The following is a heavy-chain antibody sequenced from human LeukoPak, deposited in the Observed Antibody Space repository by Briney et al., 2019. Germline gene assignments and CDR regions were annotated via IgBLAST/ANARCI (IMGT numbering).Heavy chain of an antibody. CDR3: AKDPHCSGGSCPFSAENYFDY. V-gene: IGHV3-48*01. J-gene: IGHJ4*02. CDR1: GFTFSSYS. Sequence: PGGSLRLSCAASGFTFSSYSMNWVRQAPGKGLEWVSYISSSSSTIYYADSVKGRFTISRDNAKNSLYLQMNSLRAEDTAVYYCAKDPHCSGGSCPFSAENYFDYWGQGTLVTVSS. D-gene: IGHD2-15*01. CDR2: ISSSSSTI.